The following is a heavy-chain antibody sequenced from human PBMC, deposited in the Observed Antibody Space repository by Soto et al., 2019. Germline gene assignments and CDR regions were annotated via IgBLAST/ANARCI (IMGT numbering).Heavy chain of an antibody. J-gene: IGHJ4*02. Sequence: QVHLVQSGAEVKKPGASVKVSCKASGYTFTSYHINWVRQAPGQGLEWMGWISAYNGNTNYAQKLQGRVTMTTDTSPSTTYMELRCPRYDDTAVYFCARGGLPIDYWGQGTLVTVSS. V-gene: IGHV1-18*01. CDR2: ISAYNGNT. CDR3: ARGGLPIDY. CDR1: GYTFTSYH.